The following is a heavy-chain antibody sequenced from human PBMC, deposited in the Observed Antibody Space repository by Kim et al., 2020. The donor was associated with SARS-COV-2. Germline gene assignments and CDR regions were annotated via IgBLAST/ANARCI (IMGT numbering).Heavy chain of an antibody. CDR2: IYYSGST. CDR1: GGSISSGGYY. V-gene: IGHV4-31*03. CDR3: ARDNAYYGSGSYYKRHYYYMDV. Sequence: SETLSLTCTVSGGSISSGGYYWSWIRQHPGKGLEWIGYIYYSGSTYYNPSLKSRVTISVDTSKNQFSLKLSSVTAADTAVYYCARDNAYYGSGSYYKRHYYYMDVWGKGTTVTVSS. D-gene: IGHD3-10*01. J-gene: IGHJ6*03.